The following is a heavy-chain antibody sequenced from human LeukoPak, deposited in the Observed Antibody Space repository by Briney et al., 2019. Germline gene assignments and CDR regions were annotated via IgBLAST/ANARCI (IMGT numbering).Heavy chain of an antibody. V-gene: IGHV3-21*01. D-gene: IGHD3-22*01. CDR3: ARDLAYYDSSGYYPGEFDY. CDR2: ISSSSSYI. CDR1: GFTFSSYS. J-gene: IGHJ4*02. Sequence: GGSLRLSCAASGFTFSSYSMNWVRQAPGKGLEWVSSISSSSSYIYYADSVKGRFTISRDNAKNSLYLQMNSLRAEDTAVYYCARDLAYYDSSGYYPGEFDYWGQGTLVTVSS.